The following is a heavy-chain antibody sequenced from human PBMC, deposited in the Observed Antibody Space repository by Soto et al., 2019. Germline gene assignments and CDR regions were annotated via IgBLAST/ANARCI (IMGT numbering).Heavy chain of an antibody. J-gene: IGHJ3*02. CDR2: INHRGST. CDR3: ARAPGEQWFDAFDI. CDR1: GGSFSCYC. V-gene: IGHV4-34*01. Sequence: PSETLALSCAVYGGSFSCYCLSGIRQRPGKGLEWIGEINHRGSTNYNPSVKSRVTISVDTSKNQFSLKLSSVTAEDTAVYYCARAPGEQWFDAFDIWGQGTMVTVSS. D-gene: IGHD6-19*01.